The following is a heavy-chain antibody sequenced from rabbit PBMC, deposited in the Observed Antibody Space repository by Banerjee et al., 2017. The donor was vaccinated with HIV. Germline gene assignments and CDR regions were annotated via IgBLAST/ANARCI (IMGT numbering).Heavy chain of an antibody. CDR2: IGPVFGST. CDR3: ARGWFPNL. CDR1: GFDFSSYY. J-gene: IGHJ4*01. Sequence: QLKESGGGLVQPGGSLKLSCKASGFDFSSYYMSWVRQAPGKGLDWIGYIGPVFGSTYYASWVNGRFTISSHNAQNTLYLQLNSLTAADTATYFCARGWFPNLWGPGTLVTVS. D-gene: IGHD3-1*01. V-gene: IGHV1S7*01.